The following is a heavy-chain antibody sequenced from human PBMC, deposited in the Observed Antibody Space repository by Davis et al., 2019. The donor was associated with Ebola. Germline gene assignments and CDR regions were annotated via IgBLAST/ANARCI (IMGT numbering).Heavy chain of an antibody. CDR2: ISSSSSTI. CDR1: RFTFSSYS. D-gene: IGHD3-3*02. V-gene: IGHV3-48*02. CDR3: AREGWAIFGVGYYYYYMDV. J-gene: IGHJ6*03. Sequence: GESLKISCAASRFTFSSYSMNWVRQAPGKGLEWVSYISSSSSTIYYADSVKGRFTIYRDNAKNSLYLQMNSLRDEDTAVYYCAREGWAIFGVGYYYYYMDVWGKGTTVTVSS.